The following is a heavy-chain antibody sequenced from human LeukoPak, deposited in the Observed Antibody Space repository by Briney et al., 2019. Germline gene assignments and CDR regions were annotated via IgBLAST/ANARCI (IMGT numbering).Heavy chain of an antibody. D-gene: IGHD4-23*01. CDR2: IYYSGST. V-gene: IGHV4-31*03. J-gene: IGHJ5*02. Sequence: SQTLSLTCTVSGGSISSGGYYWSWIRQHPGKGLEWIGYIYYSGSTYYNPSLKSRVTISVDTSKNQFSLKLSSVTAADTAVYYCARKDDYGGPRPFDPWGQGTLVTVSS. CDR3: ARKDDYGGPRPFDP. CDR1: GGSISSGGYY.